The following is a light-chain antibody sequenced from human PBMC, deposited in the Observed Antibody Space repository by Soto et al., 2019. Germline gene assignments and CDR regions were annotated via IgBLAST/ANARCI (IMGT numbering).Light chain of an antibody. Sequence: DMMMTQSPSTLSASVGDRVTITCRASQSVSSNLAWYQQKPGQAPRLLIYGASTRATGIPARFSGSGSGTEFTLTITSRQSENFAVYYCHRYNNWTPPIITFGPGTKVDIK. J-gene: IGKJ3*01. CDR1: QSVSSN. CDR2: GAS. CDR3: HRYNNWTPPIIT. V-gene: IGKV3-15*01.